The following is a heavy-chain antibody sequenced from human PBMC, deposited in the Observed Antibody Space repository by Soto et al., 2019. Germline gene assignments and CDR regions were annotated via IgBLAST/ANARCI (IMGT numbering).Heavy chain of an antibody. D-gene: IGHD5-12*01. J-gene: IGHJ4*02. Sequence: ESGGGLVQPGGSLRLSCVASGFTFSSYAMSWVRQAPGKGLEWVSAISDSGGGTYYADSVRGRFTISRDNSKDTLFLQMNSLRAEDTAAYYCVRRLSGSKGFDYWGQGILVAVSS. CDR1: GFTFSSYA. CDR2: ISDSGGGT. CDR3: VRRLSGSKGFDY. V-gene: IGHV3-23*01.